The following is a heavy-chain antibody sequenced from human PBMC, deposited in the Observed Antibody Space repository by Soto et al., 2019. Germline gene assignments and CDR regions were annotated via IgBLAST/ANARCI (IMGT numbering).Heavy chain of an antibody. CDR3: MRAISGSFAL. Sequence: EVQLVESGGGLVQSGGSLRLSCEASGFSFITYCMNWVRQAPGKGLEWLASIKEDGSEKQYVDSVKGRFTISRDKAKNSWYLQMNSLREEDQAVDYCMRAISGSFALWGPGTLVIVSS. V-gene: IGHV3-7*04. CDR2: IKEDGSEK. J-gene: IGHJ4*02. CDR1: GFSFITYC. D-gene: IGHD3-10*01.